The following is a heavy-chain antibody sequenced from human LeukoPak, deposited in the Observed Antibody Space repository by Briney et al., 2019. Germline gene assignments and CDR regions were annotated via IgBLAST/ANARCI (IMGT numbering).Heavy chain of an antibody. J-gene: IGHJ4*02. V-gene: IGHV3-21*01. D-gene: IGHD6-6*01. Sequence: GALRPSLSTSGFTFRNYNINWVRQAPGKGLEWGPFICSSSGYIYYADSVKGRFTISRDNAKNSLFLQMNSLRAEDTAVYYCATSPGLGYSSSLTGVDYWGQGTLVTVSS. CDR3: ATSPGLGYSSSLTGVDY. CDR1: GFTFRNYN. CDR2: ICSSSGYI.